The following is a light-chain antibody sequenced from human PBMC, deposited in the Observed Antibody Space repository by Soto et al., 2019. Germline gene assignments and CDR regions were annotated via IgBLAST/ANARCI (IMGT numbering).Light chain of an antibody. J-gene: IGKJ5*01. V-gene: IGKV3-11*01. CDR2: DAS. Sequence: VVLTHSPATLSLSPCERATLSFRTSLSVSVYLDWYQQKPGQPPRLLIYDASTRATGIPDRFSGSGSGTDFTLTISRLEPEDFAVYYCQQFADSITFGQGTRLEIK. CDR3: QQFADSIT. CDR1: LSVSVY.